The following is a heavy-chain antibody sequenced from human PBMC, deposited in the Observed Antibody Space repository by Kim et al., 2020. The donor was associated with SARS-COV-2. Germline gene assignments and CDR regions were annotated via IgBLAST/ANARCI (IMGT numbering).Heavy chain of an antibody. CDR2: FYYSGST. V-gene: IGHV4-59*13. CDR1: GGSISSYY. D-gene: IGHD2-15*01. Sequence: SETLSLTCTVSGGSISSYYWSWIRQPPGKGLEWIGYFYYSGSTNYNPSLKSRVTISVDTSKNQFSLKLSSVTAADTAVYYCARGTTEYCSGGTCYWFDPWGQGTLVTVSS. J-gene: IGHJ5*02. CDR3: ARGTTEYCSGGTCYWFDP.